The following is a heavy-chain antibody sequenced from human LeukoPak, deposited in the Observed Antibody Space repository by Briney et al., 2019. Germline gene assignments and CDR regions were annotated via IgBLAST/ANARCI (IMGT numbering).Heavy chain of an antibody. CDR2: AYYRSKWYN. CDR1: GDSVSSNSAA. D-gene: IGHD3-9*01. Sequence: SQTLSLTCAISGDSVSSNSAAWNWIRQSPSRGLEWLGRAYYRSKWYNDYAVSVKSRITINPDTSKNQFSLKLSSVTAADTAVYYCARGSADWPYNWFDPWGQGTLVTVSS. V-gene: IGHV6-1*01. CDR3: ARGSADWPYNWFDP. J-gene: IGHJ5*02.